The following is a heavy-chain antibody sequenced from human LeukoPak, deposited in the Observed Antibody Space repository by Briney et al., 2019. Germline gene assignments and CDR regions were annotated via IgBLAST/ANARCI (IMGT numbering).Heavy chain of an antibody. CDR1: GYTFTSYG. D-gene: IGHD5-12*01. CDR3: ARRARRFGYDLGYFDY. V-gene: IGHV1-18*01. Sequence: GASVKVSCKASGYTFTSYGISWVRQAPGQGLEWMGWISAYNGDTIYAQKLQGRVTMTTDTSTSTAYMDLRSLRSDDTAVYYCARRARRFGYDLGYFDYWGQGTLVTVSS. CDR2: ISAYNGDT. J-gene: IGHJ4*02.